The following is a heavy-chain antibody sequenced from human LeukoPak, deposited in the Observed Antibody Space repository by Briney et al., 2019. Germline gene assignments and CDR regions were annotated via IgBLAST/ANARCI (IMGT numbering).Heavy chain of an antibody. J-gene: IGHJ4*02. CDR1: GFAFSSYA. D-gene: IGHD2-15*01. CDR3: ARDSILFGDYMDY. V-gene: IGHV3-23*01. Sequence: PGGSLRLSCAASGFAFSSYAVTWVRQAPGKGLEWVSCISASGAGTYYTDSVKGRFTISRDNSKNTLYLLMNSLRAADTGIYYCARDSILFGDYMDYWGQGTLATVSS. CDR2: ISASGAGT.